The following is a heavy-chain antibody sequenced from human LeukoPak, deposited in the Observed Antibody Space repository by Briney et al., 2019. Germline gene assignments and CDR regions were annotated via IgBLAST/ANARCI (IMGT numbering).Heavy chain of an antibody. CDR1: GGSFSGYY. CDR3: ARASVGAMGFDY. D-gene: IGHD1-26*01. CDR2: INHSGST. J-gene: IGHJ4*02. V-gene: IGHV4-34*01. Sequence: PSETLSLTCAVYGGSFSGYYWSWIRQPPGKGLEWIGEINHSGSTNYNPSLKSRVTISVDTSKNQFSLKLSSVTAADTAVYYCARASVGAMGFDYWGQGTLVTVSS.